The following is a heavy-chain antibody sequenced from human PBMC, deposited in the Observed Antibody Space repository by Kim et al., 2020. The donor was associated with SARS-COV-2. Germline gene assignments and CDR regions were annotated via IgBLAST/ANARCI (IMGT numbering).Heavy chain of an antibody. V-gene: IGHV1-69*13. D-gene: IGHD3-22*01. J-gene: IGHJ4*02. CDR1: GGTFSSYA. Sequence: SVKVSCKASGGTFSSYAISWVRQAPGQGLEWMGGIIPIFGTANYAQKFQGRVTITADESTSTAYMELSSLRSEDTAVYYCARSPYYYDSSGYYLDYWGQGTLVTVSS. CDR2: IIPIFGTA. CDR3: ARSPYYYDSSGYYLDY.